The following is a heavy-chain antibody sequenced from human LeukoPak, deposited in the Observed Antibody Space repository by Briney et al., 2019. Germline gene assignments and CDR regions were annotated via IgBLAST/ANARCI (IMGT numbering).Heavy chain of an antibody. Sequence: PSETLSLTCTVSGYSISSGYFWGWIRQPPGKGLEWIGSFYHSGITYYNPSLKSRVTISVEMSKNQFSLNLTSVTAADTAVYYCARFVAYYGSLYWGQGTLVTVSS. CDR3: ARFVAYYGSLY. D-gene: IGHD3-10*01. CDR1: GYSISSGYF. CDR2: FYHSGIT. V-gene: IGHV4-38-2*02. J-gene: IGHJ4*02.